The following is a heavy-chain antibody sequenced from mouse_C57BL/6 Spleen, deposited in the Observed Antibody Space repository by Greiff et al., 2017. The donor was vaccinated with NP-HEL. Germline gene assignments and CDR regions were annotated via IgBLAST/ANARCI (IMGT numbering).Heavy chain of an antibody. CDR1: GYAFSSYW. J-gene: IGHJ4*01. V-gene: IGHV1-80*01. CDR2: IYPGDGDT. CDR3: ARSRALTVVAPMDY. Sequence: QVQLQQSGAELVKPGASVKISCKASGYAFSSYWMNWVKQRPGKGLEWIGQIYPGDGDTNYNGKFKGKATLTADKSSSTAYMQLSSLTSEDSAVYFCARSRALTVVAPMDYWGQGTSVTVSS. D-gene: IGHD1-1*01.